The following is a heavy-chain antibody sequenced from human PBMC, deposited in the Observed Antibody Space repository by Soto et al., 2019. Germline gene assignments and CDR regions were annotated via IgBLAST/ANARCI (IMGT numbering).Heavy chain of an antibody. CDR2: TYYRSKWYN. Sequence: PSQTLSLTCAISGDSVSSNSAAWNWIRQSPSRGLEWLGRTYYRSKWYNDYAVSVKSRITINPDTSKNQFSLQLNSVTPEDTAVYYCARDLPGYSSSWPDRKEYNWFDPWGQGTLVTVSS. J-gene: IGHJ5*02. CDR1: GDSVSSNSAA. CDR3: ARDLPGYSSSWPDRKEYNWFDP. D-gene: IGHD6-13*01. V-gene: IGHV6-1*01.